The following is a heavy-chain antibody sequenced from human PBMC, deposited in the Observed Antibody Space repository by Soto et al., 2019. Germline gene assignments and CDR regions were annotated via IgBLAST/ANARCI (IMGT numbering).Heavy chain of an antibody. CDR2: IIPILGIA. Sequence: QVQLVQSGAEVKKPGSSVKVSCKASGGTFSSYTISWVRQAPGQGLEWMGRIIPILGIANYAQKFQGRVTITADKSTSTAYMELSSMRSEDTAVYYCARGGVVAATTVEANYYSYYYMVVWGKGTTVTVSS. D-gene: IGHD2-15*01. J-gene: IGHJ6*03. CDR3: ARGGVVAATTVEANYYSYYYMVV. V-gene: IGHV1-69*02. CDR1: GGTFSSYT.